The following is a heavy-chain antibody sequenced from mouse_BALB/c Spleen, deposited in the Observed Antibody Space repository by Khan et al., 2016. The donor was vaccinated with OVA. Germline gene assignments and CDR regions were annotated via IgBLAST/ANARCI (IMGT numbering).Heavy chain of an antibody. J-gene: IGHJ4*01. CDR3: AISLYYSDSYAMDY. V-gene: IGHV3-2*02. CDR2: ISSTGST. Sequence: EVQLQESGPGLVKPSQSLSLTCTVTGYSITSDYAWNWIRQFPGNKLEWMGYISSTGSTSYNPSLKSRISITRDTSKNQFFLHLNSVTTEDTATYYCAISLYYSDSYAMDYWGQGTSVTVSS. CDR1: GYSITSDYA. D-gene: IGHD2-13*01.